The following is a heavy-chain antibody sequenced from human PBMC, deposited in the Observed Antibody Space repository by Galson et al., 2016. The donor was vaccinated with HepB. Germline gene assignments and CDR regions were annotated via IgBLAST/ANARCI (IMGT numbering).Heavy chain of an antibody. D-gene: IGHD1-14*01. CDR3: ARRTLQPSFDY. J-gene: IGHJ4*02. CDR1: GDSISIRGYY. Sequence: LSLTCTVSGDSISIRGYYWAWIRQPPRKGLEWIGSIYYSGNTYNNPSLKTRVSMSVDTSKNHFSLELSSVTAADTAVYYCARRTLQPSFDYWGQGTPVSVSS. V-gene: IGHV4-39*02. CDR2: IYYSGNT.